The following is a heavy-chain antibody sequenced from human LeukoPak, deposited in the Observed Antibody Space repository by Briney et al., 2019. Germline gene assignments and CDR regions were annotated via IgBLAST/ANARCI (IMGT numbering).Heavy chain of an antibody. CDR3: AKAGNTAWTAVDY. CDR1: GFTFSNFA. CDR2: ISYGGDST. V-gene: IGHV3-23*01. Sequence: GSLRLSCAASGFTFSNFAMTWVRQAPGKGLEWVSSISYGGDSTYYADSVKGRFTISRDNSGNTLYLQMNSLRADDTAIYYCAKAGNTAWTAVDYWGQGTLVTVSS. D-gene: IGHD2-2*02. J-gene: IGHJ4*02.